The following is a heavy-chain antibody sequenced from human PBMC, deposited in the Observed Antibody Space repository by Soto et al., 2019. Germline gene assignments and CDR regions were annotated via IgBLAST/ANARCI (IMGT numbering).Heavy chain of an antibody. V-gene: IGHV3-13*01. CDR2: IGTAGDT. Sequence: PGGSLRLSCAGSGFTFSSYDMHWVRQATGKGLEWVSAIGTAGDTYYPGSVKGRFTISRENAKNSLYLQMNSLRAEDTAVYYCARASSGWFRFWFDPWGQGTLVTVSS. CDR3: ARASSGWFRFWFDP. J-gene: IGHJ5*02. D-gene: IGHD6-19*01. CDR1: GFTFSSYD.